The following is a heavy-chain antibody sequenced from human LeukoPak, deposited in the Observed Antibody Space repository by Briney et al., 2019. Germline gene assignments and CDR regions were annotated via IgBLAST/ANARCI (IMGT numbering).Heavy chain of an antibody. CDR3: ARDSGRFGEEYYYYYYYMDV. CDR2: INPNSGGT. J-gene: IGHJ6*03. Sequence: ASVKVSCKASGYTFTGYYMHWVRQAPGQGLEWMGRINPNSGGTNYAQKFQGRVTMTRDTSISTAYVELSRLRSDDTAVYYCARDSGRFGEEYYYYYYYMDVWGKGTTVTVSS. D-gene: IGHD3-10*01. V-gene: IGHV1-2*06. CDR1: GYTFTGYY.